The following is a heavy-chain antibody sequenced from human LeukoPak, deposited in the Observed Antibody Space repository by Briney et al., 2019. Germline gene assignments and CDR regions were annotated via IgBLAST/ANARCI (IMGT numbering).Heavy chain of an antibody. V-gene: IGHV3-72*01. CDR3: ARDGGEGGNSAFDI. CDR1: GFAFSDYI. D-gene: IGHD3-16*01. Sequence: GGSLTLSCVASGFAFSDYILDWVRQAPGKGLEGVGCIRRGTNRYTTEYAASVKGRFIISRDDSKNSLYLHMNSLRTEDTAVYHCARDGGEGGNSAFDIWGQGTMVTVSS. CDR2: IRRGTNRYTT. J-gene: IGHJ3*02.